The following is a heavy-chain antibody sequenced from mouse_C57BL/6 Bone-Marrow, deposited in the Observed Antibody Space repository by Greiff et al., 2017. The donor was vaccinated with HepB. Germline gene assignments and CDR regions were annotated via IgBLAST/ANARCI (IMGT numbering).Heavy chain of an antibody. J-gene: IGHJ4*01. CDR1: GFTFTDYY. D-gene: IGHD1-1*02. Sequence: DVKLVESGGGLVQPGGSLSLSCAASGFTFTDYYMSWVRQPPGKALEWVGFIRNKSNGYKKAYSASGKGRFTISRDNSQSILYLQMNALRAEDRATYYCARYITSYGYDAMDYWGQGTSVTVSS. CDR3: ARYITSYGYDAMDY. CDR2: IRNKSNGYKK. V-gene: IGHV7-3*01.